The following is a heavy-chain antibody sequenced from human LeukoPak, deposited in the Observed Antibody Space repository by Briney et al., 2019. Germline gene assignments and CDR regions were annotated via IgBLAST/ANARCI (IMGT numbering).Heavy chain of an antibody. D-gene: IGHD6-19*01. CDR1: GYTFTNYY. Sequence: ASVKVSCKASGYTFTNYYIHWVRQAPGQGLEWMGIINPSGGGTAYAQKFQGRLTITRDMSTTTFYMELSSLGSEDTAVYYCARNLGTAVLDFWGQGTLVSVAS. CDR2: INPSGGGT. J-gene: IGHJ4*02. CDR3: ARNLGTAVLDF. V-gene: IGHV1-46*01.